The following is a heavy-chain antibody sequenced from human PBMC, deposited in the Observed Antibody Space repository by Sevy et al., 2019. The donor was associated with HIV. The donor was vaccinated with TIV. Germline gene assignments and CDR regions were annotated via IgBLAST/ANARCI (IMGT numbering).Heavy chain of an antibody. Sequence: GGSLRLSCAASGFTFDDYAMHWVRQAPGKGLEWVSGISWNSGSIGYADSVKGRFTISRDNAKNSLYLQMNSLRAEDTALYYCAKDSDSWDYMDVWGKWTTVTVSS. CDR3: AKDSDSWDYMDV. CDR2: ISWNSGSI. CDR1: GFTFDDYA. J-gene: IGHJ6*03. V-gene: IGHV3-9*01. D-gene: IGHD6-13*01.